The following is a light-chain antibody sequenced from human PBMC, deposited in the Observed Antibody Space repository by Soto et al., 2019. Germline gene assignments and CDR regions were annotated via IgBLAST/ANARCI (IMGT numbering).Light chain of an antibody. CDR3: CSYAGSDGYV. CDR1: SSDVGGYNY. V-gene: IGLV2-11*01. CDR2: DVS. Sequence: QSALTQPRSVSGSPGQSVTISCTGTSSDVGGYNYVSWYQQHPGKAPKVMIYDVSKRPSGVPDRFSGSKPGNTASLTISGLQPEDEADYYCCSYAGSDGYVFGSGTKLTVL. J-gene: IGLJ1*01.